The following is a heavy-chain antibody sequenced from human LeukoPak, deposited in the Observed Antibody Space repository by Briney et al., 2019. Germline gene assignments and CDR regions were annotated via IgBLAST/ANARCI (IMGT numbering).Heavy chain of an antibody. CDR3: TRLYLSYDFWSGYYSGADY. V-gene: IGHV3-73*01. J-gene: IGHJ4*02. CDR2: IRSKANSYAP. Sequence: GGSLRLSCAASGFTFSGSAMHWVRQASGKGLEWVGRIRSKANSYAPAYAASVKGRFTISRDDSKNTAYLQMNSLKTEDTAVYYCTRLYLSYDFWSGYYSGADYWGQGTLVTVSS. CDR1: GFTFSGSA. D-gene: IGHD3-3*01.